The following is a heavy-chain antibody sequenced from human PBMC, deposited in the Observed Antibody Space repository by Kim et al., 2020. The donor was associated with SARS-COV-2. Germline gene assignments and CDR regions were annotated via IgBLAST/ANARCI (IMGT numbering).Heavy chain of an antibody. D-gene: IGHD1-26*01. CDR2: IYYSGST. CDR3: AVYSGSYRDAFDI. Sequence: SETLSLTCTVSGGSISSSSYYWGWIRQPPGKGLEWIGSIYYSGSTYYNPSLKSRVTISVDTSKNQFSLKLSSVTAADTAVYYCAVYSGSYRDAFDIWGQGTMVTVSS. J-gene: IGHJ3*02. V-gene: IGHV4-39*01. CDR1: GGSISSSSYY.